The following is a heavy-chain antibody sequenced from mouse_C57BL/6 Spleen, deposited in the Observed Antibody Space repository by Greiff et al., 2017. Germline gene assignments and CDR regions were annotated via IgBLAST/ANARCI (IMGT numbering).Heavy chain of an antibody. Sequence: EVKLVESGGGLVKPGGSLKLSCAASGFTFSSYAMSWVRQTPEKRLEWVATISDGGSYTYYPDNVKGRFTISRDNANNNLYLQMSHLKSEDTAMYYGARGDYDRAFDYWGQGTTLTVSS. J-gene: IGHJ2*01. CDR2: ISDGGSYT. V-gene: IGHV5-4*03. D-gene: IGHD2-4*01. CDR3: ARGDYDRAFDY. CDR1: GFTFSSYA.